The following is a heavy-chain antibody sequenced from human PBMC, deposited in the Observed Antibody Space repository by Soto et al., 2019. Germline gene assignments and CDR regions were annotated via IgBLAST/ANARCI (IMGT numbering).Heavy chain of an antibody. D-gene: IGHD1-26*01. V-gene: IGHV3-30*18. CDR3: AKVGATTDYYYGMDV. CDR1: GFTFSSYG. J-gene: IGHJ6*02. CDR2: ISYDGSNK. Sequence: GGSLRLSCAASGFTFSSYGMHWVRQAPGKGLEWVAVISYDGSNKYYADSVKGRFTISRDNSKNTLYLQMNSLRAEDTAVYYCAKVGATTDYYYGMDVWGQGTTATVSS.